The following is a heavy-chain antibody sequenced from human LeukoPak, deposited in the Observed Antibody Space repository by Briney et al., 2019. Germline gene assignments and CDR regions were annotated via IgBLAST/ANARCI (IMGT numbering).Heavy chain of an antibody. V-gene: IGHV4-59*01. D-gene: IGHD2-8*01. CDR3: ARGKMDYYFDD. J-gene: IGHJ4*02. CDR1: GGSISSYY. Sequence: SETLSLTCTVSGGSISSYYWSWIRQPPGKGLEWIGYIYYSGSTNYNPSLKSRVTISVDTSKNQFSLKLSAVTAADTAVYYCARGKMDYYFDDWGQGTLVTVSS. CDR2: IYYSGST.